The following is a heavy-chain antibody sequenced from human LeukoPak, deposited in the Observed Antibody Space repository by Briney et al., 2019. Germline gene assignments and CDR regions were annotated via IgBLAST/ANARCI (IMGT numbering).Heavy chain of an antibody. Sequence: SGGSLRLSCAASGFTFSSYWMHWVRQAPGKGLVSVSRINSDGSSTSYVDSVKGRFTISRDNAKNTLYLQMNSLRAEDTAVYYCARGGYSGYDSFDYWGQGTLVTVSS. CDR2: INSDGSST. CDR3: ARGGYSGYDSFDY. D-gene: IGHD5-12*01. V-gene: IGHV3-74*01. CDR1: GFTFSSYW. J-gene: IGHJ4*02.